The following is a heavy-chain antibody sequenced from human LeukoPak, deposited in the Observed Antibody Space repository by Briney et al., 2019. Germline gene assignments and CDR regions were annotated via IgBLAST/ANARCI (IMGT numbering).Heavy chain of an antibody. D-gene: IGHD4-23*01. CDR2: INQDGSEI. Sequence: GGSLRLSCEASGFLFSNSWMSWVRQAPGKGLEWVANINQDGSEINYVDSGKGRLTISRDNAKGSLYLQMNGLRAEDTAVYFCVRDRGYSTFDYWGQGTLVTVSS. CDR1: GFLFSNSW. J-gene: IGHJ4*02. CDR3: VRDRGYSTFDY. V-gene: IGHV3-7*03.